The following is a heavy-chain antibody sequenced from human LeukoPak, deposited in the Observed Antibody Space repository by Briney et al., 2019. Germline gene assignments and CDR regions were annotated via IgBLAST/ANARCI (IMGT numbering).Heavy chain of an antibody. CDR3: ASAGAAAGTVDY. V-gene: IGHV4-39*01. CDR2: IYYSGST. Sequence: SETLSLTCTVSGGSSSSSSYYGGWIRQPPGKGLEWIGSIYYSGSTYYNPSLKSRVTISVDTSKNQFSLKLSSVTAADTAVYYCASAGAAAGTVDYWGQGTLVTVSS. D-gene: IGHD6-13*01. J-gene: IGHJ4*02. CDR1: GGSSSSSSYY.